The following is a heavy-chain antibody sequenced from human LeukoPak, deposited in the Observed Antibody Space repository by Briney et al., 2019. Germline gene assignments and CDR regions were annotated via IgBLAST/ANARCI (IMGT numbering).Heavy chain of an antibody. CDR1: GFTFSTHW. CDR3: ARLMGTVTTYDY. Sequence: GGSLRLSCAASGFTFSTHWMSWVRQAPGKGLDWVASITPDGSGDYYMDSVKGRFTISRDNAENSLYLQMNSLGAEDTAVYYCARLMGTVTTYDYWGQGTLVTVSS. D-gene: IGHD1-7*01. J-gene: IGHJ4*02. CDR2: ITPDGSGD. V-gene: IGHV3-7*01.